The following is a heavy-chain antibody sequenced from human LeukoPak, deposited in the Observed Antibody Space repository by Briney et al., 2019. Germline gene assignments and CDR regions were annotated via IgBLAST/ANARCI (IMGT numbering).Heavy chain of an antibody. Sequence: GGSLRLSCAASGFTFSDHYMDWVRQAPGKGLEWVAVISYDGSNKYYADSVKGRFTISRDNSKNTLYLQMNSLRAEDTAVYYCAKEGGDTGLDAFDIWGQGTMVTVSS. CDR3: AKEGGDTGLDAFDI. CDR1: GFTFSDHY. D-gene: IGHD2-21*02. V-gene: IGHV3-30*18. CDR2: ISYDGSNK. J-gene: IGHJ3*02.